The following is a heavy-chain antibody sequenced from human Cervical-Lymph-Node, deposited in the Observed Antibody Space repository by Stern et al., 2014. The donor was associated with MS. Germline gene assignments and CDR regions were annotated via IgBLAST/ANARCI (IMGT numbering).Heavy chain of an antibody. CDR1: GYTFATYG. D-gene: IGHD1-26*01. Sequence: VQLEESGAEMKNPGASVRVSCKASGYTFATYGIIWVRQAPGQGLEWMGWISPYTGNTNYAQEFEARVTMTTDRSTSTAYLEVRSLRPDDTAVYYCTRGNSGSYFPTSHYYYYGMDVWGQGTTVTVAS. CDR2: ISPYTGNT. J-gene: IGHJ6*02. V-gene: IGHV1-18*01. CDR3: TRGNSGSYFPTSHYYYYGMDV.